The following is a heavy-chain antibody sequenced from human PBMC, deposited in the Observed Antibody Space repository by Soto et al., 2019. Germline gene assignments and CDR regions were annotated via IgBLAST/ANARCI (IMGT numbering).Heavy chain of an antibody. CDR1: GYTFTSYG. J-gene: IGHJ6*03. D-gene: IGHD3-3*01. Sequence: ASEKVSCKASGYTFTSYGISWVRQAPGQGLEWMGWISAYNGNTNYAQKLQGRVTMTTDTSTSTAYMELRSLRSDDTAVYYCARVGYDFWSGPTGYYYMDVWGKGTTVTVSS. CDR3: ARVGYDFWSGPTGYYYMDV. CDR2: ISAYNGNT. V-gene: IGHV1-18*01.